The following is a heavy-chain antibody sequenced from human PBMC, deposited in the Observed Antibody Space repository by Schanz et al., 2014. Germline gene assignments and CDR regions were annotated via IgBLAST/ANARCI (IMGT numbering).Heavy chain of an antibody. CDR2: VNPSVRGT. Sequence: QLQLVQSGAEVKKPGSSVKVSCKLSGGTFSSYTISWMRQAPGQGLEWMGIVNPSVRGTHFAREFQGRVTVTSDTSTSTVYMKLSGLRSEDTAVYYCANHVRSLTGNDYWGQGTLVTVSS. CDR1: GGTFSSYT. J-gene: IGHJ4*02. CDR3: ANHVRSLTGNDY. V-gene: IGHV1-46*01. D-gene: IGHD3-9*01.